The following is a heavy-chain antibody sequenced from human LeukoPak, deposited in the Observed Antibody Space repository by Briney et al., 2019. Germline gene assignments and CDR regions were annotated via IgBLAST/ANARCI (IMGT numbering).Heavy chain of an antibody. CDR1: GGSISSYY. CDR3: AKHPRVWGSFRT. V-gene: IGHV4-59*08. D-gene: IGHD3-16*02. J-gene: IGHJ5*02. Sequence: PSETLSLTCTVSGGSISSYYWSWIRQPPGKGLEWIGYIYYSGSTNYNPSLKSRVTISVDTSKNQISLRVTFVVAADTAVYYCAKHPRVWGSFRTWGQGTLVSVSS. CDR2: IYYSGST.